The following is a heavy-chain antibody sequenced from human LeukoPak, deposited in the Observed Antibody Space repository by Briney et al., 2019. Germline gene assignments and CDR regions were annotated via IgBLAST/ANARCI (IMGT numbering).Heavy chain of an antibody. J-gene: IGHJ4*02. CDR3: ARDMYSSGILLFDY. V-gene: IGHV3-30*04. Sequence: GRSLRLSCAASVFTFSSYAMHWVRQAPGKGLEWVAVISYDGSNKYYADSVKGRFTISRDNSKNTLYLQMNSLRAEDTAVYYCARDMYSSGILLFDYWGQGTLVTVSS. D-gene: IGHD6-19*01. CDR2: ISYDGSNK. CDR1: VFTFSSYA.